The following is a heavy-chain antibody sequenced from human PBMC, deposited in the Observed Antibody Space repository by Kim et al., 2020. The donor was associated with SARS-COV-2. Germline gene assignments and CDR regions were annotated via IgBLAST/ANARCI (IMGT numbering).Heavy chain of an antibody. J-gene: IGHJ4*02. Sequence: SGHTLVNPTQTLIFTCTFSGFSLNTRGMCVSWIRQPPGKALEWLARIVWDNDKYYTTPLRTRLTISKDTSKNQVVLTMTNIDPVNTATYYCARIRSDCSSASCQAACFDYRGQGTLVTVSS. D-gene: IGHD2-2*01. CDR1: GFSLNTRGMC. CDR2: IVWDNDK. CDR3: ARIRSDCSSASCQAACFDY. V-gene: IGHV2-70*11.